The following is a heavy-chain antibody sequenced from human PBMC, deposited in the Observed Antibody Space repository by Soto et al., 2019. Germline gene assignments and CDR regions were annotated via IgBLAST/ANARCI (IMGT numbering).Heavy chain of an antibody. CDR3: ASPDYGDYATGSFDY. J-gene: IGHJ4*02. D-gene: IGHD4-17*01. CDR2: IIPIFGTA. CDR1: GGTFSSYA. V-gene: IGHV1-69*13. Sequence: SVKVSCKASGGTFSSYAIIWVRQAPGQGLEWMGGIIPIFGTANYAQKFQGRVTITADESTSTAYMELSSLRSEDTAVYYCASPDYGDYATGSFDYRGQGTLVTVSS.